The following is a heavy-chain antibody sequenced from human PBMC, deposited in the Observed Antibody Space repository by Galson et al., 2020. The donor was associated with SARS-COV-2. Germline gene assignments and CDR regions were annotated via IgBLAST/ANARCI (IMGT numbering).Heavy chain of an antibody. CDR2: ISGNGNHI. CDR1: GFTFSTYA. Sequence: GGSLRLSCAASGFTFSTYAMSWVRQAPGKGLEWISAISGNGNHIYYADSVRGRFTTSRDNSMNTLYLQLNSLRGEDTALYYCAKEKFCNGDDCYSFVHWGQGTRVTVSS. D-gene: IGHD2-15*01. V-gene: IGHV3-23*01. CDR3: AKEKFCNGDDCYSFVH. J-gene: IGHJ4*02.